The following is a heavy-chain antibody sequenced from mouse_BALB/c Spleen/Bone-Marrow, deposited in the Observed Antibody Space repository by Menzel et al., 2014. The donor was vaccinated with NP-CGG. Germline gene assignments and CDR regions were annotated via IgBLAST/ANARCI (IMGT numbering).Heavy chain of an antibody. CDR1: GFNIKDTY. J-gene: IGHJ4*01. V-gene: IGHV14-3*02. Sequence: EVKLMESGAELVKPGASVKLSCTASGFNIKDTYMHWVKQRPEQGLEWIGRIDPANGNTKYDPKFQGKATITADTSSNTAYLQLNSLTSEDTAVYYCARDSPYAMDYWGQGTSVTVSS. CDR2: IDPANGNT. CDR3: ARDSPYAMDY.